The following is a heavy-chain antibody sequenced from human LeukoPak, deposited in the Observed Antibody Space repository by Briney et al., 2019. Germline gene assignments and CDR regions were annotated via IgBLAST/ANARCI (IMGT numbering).Heavy chain of an antibody. CDR2: IYYSGST. CDR3: ARENRGATHHFDY. D-gene: IGHD1-14*01. CDR1: RGSISSYY. V-gene: IGHV4-59*06. J-gene: IGHJ4*02. Sequence: SETLSLTCTVSRGSISSYYWSWIRQPPGKGLEWIGYIYYSGSTYYNPSLKSRVTISVDTSKNQFPLKLSSVTAADTAVYYCARENRGATHHFDYWGQGTLVTVSS.